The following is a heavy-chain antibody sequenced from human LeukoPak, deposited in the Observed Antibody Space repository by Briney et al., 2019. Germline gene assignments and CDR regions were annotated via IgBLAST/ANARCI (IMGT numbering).Heavy chain of an antibody. CDR3: ARHNYYGSGSYSWLDP. V-gene: IGHV4-39*01. J-gene: IGHJ5*02. CDR2: IYYSGST. D-gene: IGHD3-10*01. Sequence: SETLSLTCTVSGGSISSSSCYWGWIRQPPGKGLEWIGSIYYSGSTYYNPSLKSRVTISVDTSKNQFSLKLSSVTAADTAVYYCARHNYYGSGSYSWLDPWGQGTLVTVSS. CDR1: GGSISSSSCY.